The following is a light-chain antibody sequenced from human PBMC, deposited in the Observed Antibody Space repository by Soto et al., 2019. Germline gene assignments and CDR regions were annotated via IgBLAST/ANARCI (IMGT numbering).Light chain of an antibody. J-gene: IGKJ4*01. Sequence: DIQMTQSPSSLSASVGGRVTITCQASQDISNYLNWYQQKPGKAPKLLIYDASNLESGVPSRFSGSGSGTEFTLTISSLQPEDFATYFCQQLSRYPLTFGGGTTGDIK. CDR2: DAS. CDR1: QDISNY. CDR3: QQLSRYPLT. V-gene: IGKV1-9*01.